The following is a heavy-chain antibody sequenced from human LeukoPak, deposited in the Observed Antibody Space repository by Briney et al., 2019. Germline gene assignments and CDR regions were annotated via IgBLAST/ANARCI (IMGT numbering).Heavy chain of an antibody. D-gene: IGHD3-10*01. CDR2: INHSGST. Sequence: PSETLSLTCAVYGGSFSGYYWSWIRQPPGKGLEWIGEINHSGSTNYNPSLKSRVTISVDTSKNQFSLKLSSVTAADTAVYYCARHDVNVLLWFGEPFDYWGQGTLVTVSS. J-gene: IGHJ4*02. V-gene: IGHV4-34*01. CDR3: ARHDVNVLLWFGEPFDY. CDR1: GGSFSGYY.